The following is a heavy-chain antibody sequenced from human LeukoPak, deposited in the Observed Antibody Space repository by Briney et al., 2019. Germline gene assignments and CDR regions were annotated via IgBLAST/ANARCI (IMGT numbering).Heavy chain of an antibody. Sequence: PSETLSLTCTVSGGSISSGDYYWSWIRQPPGKGLEWIGYIYHSGSTYYNPSLKSRVTISVDRSKNQFSLKLSSVTAADTAVYYCARGGYYYDSSGYLNDAFDIWGQGTMVTVSS. CDR2: IYHSGST. J-gene: IGHJ3*02. CDR1: GGSISSGDYY. D-gene: IGHD3-22*01. V-gene: IGHV4-30-2*01. CDR3: ARGGYYYDSSGYLNDAFDI.